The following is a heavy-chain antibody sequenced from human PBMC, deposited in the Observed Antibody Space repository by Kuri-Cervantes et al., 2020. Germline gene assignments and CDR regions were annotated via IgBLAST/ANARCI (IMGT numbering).Heavy chain of an antibody. V-gene: IGHV1-69*05. CDR2: IIPIFGTA. CDR3: AIRWVGEEDY. CDR1: GYTLTNFH. Sequence: SVKVSCKASGYTLTNFHIHWVRQATGQGLEWMGGIIPIFGTANYAQKFQGRVTITTDESTSTAYMELSSLRSEDTAVYYCAIRWVGEEDYWGQGTLVTVSS. D-gene: IGHD3-16*01. J-gene: IGHJ4*02.